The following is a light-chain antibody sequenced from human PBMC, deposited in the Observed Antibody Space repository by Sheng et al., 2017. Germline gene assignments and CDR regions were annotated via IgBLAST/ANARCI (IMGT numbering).Light chain of an antibody. CDR2: EVT. V-gene: IGLV2-23*02. J-gene: IGLJ2*01. CDR3: CSYAGNNSLL. CDR1: SSDLGTYTL. Sequence: QSVLTQPASVSGSPGQSITISCTGTSSDLGTYTLVSWYQQHPGKVPKLIIYEVTKRPSLISNRFSGSKSGNTASLAISGLQAEDEADYYCCSYAGNNSLLFGGGTKLTVL.